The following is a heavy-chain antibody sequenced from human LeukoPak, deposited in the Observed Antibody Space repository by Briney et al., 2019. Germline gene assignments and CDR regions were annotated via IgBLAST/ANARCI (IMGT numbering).Heavy chain of an antibody. J-gene: IGHJ4*02. CDR3: ARDRSSGWYGKYYFDY. CDR1: GGSLSSYY. D-gene: IGHD6-19*01. V-gene: IGHV4-59*01. Sequence: KPSETLSLTCTGSGGSLSSYYLSWIRQPPRKGLGWIGDIYYSGSTNYNPSLKSRVTISVDTSKNQFSLKLSSVTAADTAVYYCARDRSSGWYGKYYFDYWGQGTLVTVSS. CDR2: IYYSGST.